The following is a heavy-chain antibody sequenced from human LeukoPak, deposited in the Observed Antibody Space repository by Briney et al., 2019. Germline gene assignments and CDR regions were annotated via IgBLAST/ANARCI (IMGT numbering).Heavy chain of an antibody. CDR1: GGSISSGSYY. D-gene: IGHD6-19*01. CDR3: AREGSSSGWYYFDY. CDR2: IYTSGST. V-gene: IGHV4-61*02. J-gene: IGHJ4*02. Sequence: PSETLSLTCTVSGGSISSGSYYWSWIRQPAGKGLEWIGRIYTSGSTNYNPSLKSRVTISVDTSKNQFSLKLSSVTAADTAVYYCAREGSSSGWYYFDYWGQGTLVTVSS.